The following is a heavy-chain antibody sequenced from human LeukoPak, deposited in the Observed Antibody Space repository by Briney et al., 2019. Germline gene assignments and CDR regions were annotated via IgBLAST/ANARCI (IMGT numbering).Heavy chain of an antibody. CDR2: ISYDGSNK. D-gene: IGHD3-22*01. Sequence: GGSLRLSCAASGFTFSSYAMHWVRQAPGKGLEWVAVISYDGSNKYYADSVKGRFTISRDNSKNTLYLQMNSLRAEDTAVYYCARERIVVVITGRYFDLWGRGTLVTVSS. J-gene: IGHJ2*01. CDR3: ARERIVVVITGRYFDL. V-gene: IGHV3-30-3*01. CDR1: GFTFSSYA.